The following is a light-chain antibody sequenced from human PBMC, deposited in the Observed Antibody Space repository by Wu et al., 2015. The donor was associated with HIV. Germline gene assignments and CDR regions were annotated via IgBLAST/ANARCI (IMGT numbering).Light chain of an antibody. CDR1: QSVSSY. J-gene: IGKJ4*01. CDR3: QQYYKWPPLT. CDR2: DAS. V-gene: IGKV3D-15*01. Sequence: EIVMTQSPATLSVSPGERATLSCRASQSVSSYLAWYQQKPGQAPRLLIYDASNRATGIPARFSGSGSGTEFTLAISSPQSEDFAVYYCQQYYKWPPLTFGGGTRVEIK.